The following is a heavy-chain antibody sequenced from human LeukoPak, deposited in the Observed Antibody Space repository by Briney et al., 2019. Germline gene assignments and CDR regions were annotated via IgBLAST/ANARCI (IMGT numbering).Heavy chain of an antibody. CDR1: GASISGTAYY. J-gene: IGHJ4*02. D-gene: IGHD1-26*01. V-gene: IGHV4-39*01. Sequence: SETLSLTCTVSGASISGTAYYWGWVRQPPRKGLEWIGNICYSGSTYYNASLQSRVTISIDTSKNQFSLRLSSVTSADTAMYFCAKSGGYGLIDYWGQGTLVTVSS. CDR2: ICYSGST. CDR3: AKSGGYGLIDY.